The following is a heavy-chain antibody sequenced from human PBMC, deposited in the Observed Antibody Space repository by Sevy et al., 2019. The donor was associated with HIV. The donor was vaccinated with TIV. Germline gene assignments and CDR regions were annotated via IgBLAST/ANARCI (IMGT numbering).Heavy chain of an antibody. D-gene: IGHD2-2*01. J-gene: IGHJ4*02. V-gene: IGHV4-34*01. Sequence: SETLSLTCAVYGGSFSGYYWSWIRQPPGKGLEWIEEINHSGSTNYNPSLKSRVTISVDTSKNQFSLKLSSVTAADTAVYYCARGRGDCSSTSCPSYFDYWGQGTLVTVSS. CDR1: GGSFSGYY. CDR2: INHSGST. CDR3: ARGRGDCSSTSCPSYFDY.